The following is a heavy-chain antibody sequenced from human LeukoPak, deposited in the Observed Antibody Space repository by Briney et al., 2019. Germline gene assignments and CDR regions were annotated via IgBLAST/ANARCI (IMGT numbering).Heavy chain of an antibody. J-gene: IGHJ4*02. D-gene: IGHD3-16*01. CDR1: GSSISAYY. Sequence: SETLSFTCTVSGSSISAYYWTWIRRPAGRGLEWIGRIYTSDNTDYNPPLKSRVTMSVDTSKNQFSLKLTSVTAADTAVYYCARDFDRAGGDYFDYWGQGALVTVSS. CDR3: ARDFDRAGGDYFDY. V-gene: IGHV4-4*07. CDR2: IYTSDNT.